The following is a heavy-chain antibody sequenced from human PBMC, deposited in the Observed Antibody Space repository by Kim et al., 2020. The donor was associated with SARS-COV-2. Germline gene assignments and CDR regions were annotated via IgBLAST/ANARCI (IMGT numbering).Heavy chain of an antibody. Sequence: GGSLRLSCAASGFTFSGYTMHWVRQAPGKGLEWEALILYDGSKQYYAASVKGRFTISRDNSNNTLYLQVKSLTVEDTAVYYCARRGMATSAMDVWRQGTT. V-gene: IGHV3-30-3*01. CDR2: ILYDGSKQ. J-gene: IGHJ6*02. CDR3: ARRGMATSAMDV. D-gene: IGHD3-16*01. CDR1: GFTFSGYT.